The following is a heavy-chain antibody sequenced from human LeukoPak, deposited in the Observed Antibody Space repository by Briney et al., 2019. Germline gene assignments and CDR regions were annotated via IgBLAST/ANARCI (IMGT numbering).Heavy chain of an antibody. CDR3: ARDAPIVVVVAAAPGHFDY. D-gene: IGHD2-15*01. J-gene: IGHJ4*02. CDR2: ISSSGSYI. CDR1: GFTFSSYS. Sequence: GGSLRLSCAASGFTFSSYSMNWVRQAPGKGLEWVSSISSSGSYIYYADSVKGRFTISRDNAKNSLYLQMNSLRAEDTAVYYCARDAPIVVVVAAAPGHFDYWGQGTLVTVSS. V-gene: IGHV3-21*01.